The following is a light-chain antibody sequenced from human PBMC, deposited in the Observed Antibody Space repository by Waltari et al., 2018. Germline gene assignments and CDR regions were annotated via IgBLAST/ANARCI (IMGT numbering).Light chain of an antibody. CDR2: DVS. J-gene: IGLJ2*01. V-gene: IGLV2-14*03. Sequence: QSALTQPASVSGSPGQSITLSCTGTSSDVGGYHYVSWYQQHPGKAPKLMIYDVSNRPSGVSNRVSGSKSGNTASLTISGLQAEDEADYYCSSYTSSSTSVVFGGGTKLTVL. CDR1: SSDVGGYHY. CDR3: SSYTSSSTSVV.